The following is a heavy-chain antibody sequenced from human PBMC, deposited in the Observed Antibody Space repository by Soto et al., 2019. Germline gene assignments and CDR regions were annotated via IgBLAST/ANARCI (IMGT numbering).Heavy chain of an antibody. D-gene: IGHD3-10*01. CDR1: GYTFTSYY. Sequence: QVQLVQSGAEVKKPGASVKVSCKASGYTFTSYYMHWVRQAPGQGLEWMGIINPSGGSTSYAQKCQGRVTMTRDTSTSTVYMELSSLRSEDTAVYYCARAPGDTHFDYWGQGTLVTVSS. V-gene: IGHV1-46*03. J-gene: IGHJ4*02. CDR3: ARAPGDTHFDY. CDR2: INPSGGST.